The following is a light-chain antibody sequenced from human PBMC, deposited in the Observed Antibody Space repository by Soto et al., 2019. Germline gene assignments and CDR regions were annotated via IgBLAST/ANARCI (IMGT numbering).Light chain of an antibody. CDR3: GTWDSSLSAGV. V-gene: IGLV1-51*02. Sequence: QSVFTQPPSVSAAPGQTVTISCSGSSSNIGNNYVSWYQQLPGTAPKLLIYENNKRPSWIPDRFSGSNSGMSATLGITGLQTGDEGDYYCGTWDSSLSAGVFGGGTKLT. CDR2: ENN. J-gene: IGLJ2*01. CDR1: SSNIGNNY.